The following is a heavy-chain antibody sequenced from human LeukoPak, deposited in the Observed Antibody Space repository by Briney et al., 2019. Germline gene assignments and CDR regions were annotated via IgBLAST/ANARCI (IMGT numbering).Heavy chain of an antibody. J-gene: IGHJ6*02. Sequence: PSETLSLTCAVYGGSFSGYYWSWIRQPPGKGLEWIGEINHSGSTNYNPSLKSRVTISVDTSKNQFSLKLSSVTAADTAVYYCARVMVVTPSNYCGMDVWGQGTTVTVSS. CDR2: INHSGST. CDR3: ARVMVVTPSNYCGMDV. D-gene: IGHD2-15*01. V-gene: IGHV4-34*01. CDR1: GGSFSGYY.